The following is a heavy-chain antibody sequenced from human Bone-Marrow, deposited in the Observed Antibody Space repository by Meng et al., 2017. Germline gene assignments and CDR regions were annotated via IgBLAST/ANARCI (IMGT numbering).Heavy chain of an antibody. Sequence: GGSLRLSCAASGFTFSSYAMHWVRQAPGKGLEWVAVISYDGSNKYYADSVKGRFTISRDNSKNTLYLQMNSLRAEDTAVYYCARDRSSSWYFHYYYGMDVCGQGITVVASS. J-gene: IGHJ6*02. CDR3: ARDRSSSWYFHYYYGMDV. D-gene: IGHD6-13*01. V-gene: IGHV3-30*01. CDR2: ISYDGSNK. CDR1: GFTFSSYA.